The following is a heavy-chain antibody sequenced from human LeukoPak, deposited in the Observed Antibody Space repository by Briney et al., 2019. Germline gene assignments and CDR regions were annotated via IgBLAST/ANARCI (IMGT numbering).Heavy chain of an antibody. CDR1: GFTFSSYG. V-gene: IGHV3-33*01. J-gene: IGHJ6*02. CDR2: IWYDGSNK. D-gene: IGHD1-14*01. Sequence: GRSLRPSWAASGFTFSSYGMHSVRQAPGKGLEWVAVIWYDGSNKYYADSVKGRFTNSRDNSKNTLYLQMNSLRAEDTAVYYCARAPEPDYGMDVWGQGNTVTVSS. CDR3: ARAPEPDYGMDV.